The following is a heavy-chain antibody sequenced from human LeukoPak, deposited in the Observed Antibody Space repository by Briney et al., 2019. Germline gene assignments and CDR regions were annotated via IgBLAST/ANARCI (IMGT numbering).Heavy chain of an antibody. J-gene: IGHJ4*02. CDR2: IYPGDSDT. D-gene: IGHD3-22*01. Sequence: GEPLKISCKGSGYSFSGYWIGWVRQMPGKGLEWMGIIYPGDSDTRYSPSFQGQVTISADKSISTAYLQWSSLKASDTAIYYCARRYYGTSPLDYWGQGTLVTVSS. CDR1: GYSFSGYW. CDR3: ARRYYGTSPLDY. V-gene: IGHV5-51*01.